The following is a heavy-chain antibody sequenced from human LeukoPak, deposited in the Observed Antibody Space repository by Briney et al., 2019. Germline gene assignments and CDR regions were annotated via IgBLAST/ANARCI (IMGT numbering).Heavy chain of an antibody. CDR1: GFTFTSYS. D-gene: IGHD1-26*01. Sequence: GKSLRLSCAASGFTFTSYSMNWVRQAPGKGLEWVSTISGGGGSTYYADSVKGRFTISRDNSKNTLYLQVNSLRAEDTAVYYCAKGGKWDVTPFDYWGQGTLVTVSS. V-gene: IGHV3-23*01. CDR2: ISGGGGST. CDR3: AKGGKWDVTPFDY. J-gene: IGHJ4*02.